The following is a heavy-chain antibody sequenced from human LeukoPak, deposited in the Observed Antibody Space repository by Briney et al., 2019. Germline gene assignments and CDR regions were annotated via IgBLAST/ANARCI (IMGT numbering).Heavy chain of an antibody. Sequence: GESLKISCKGSGFSFPNYWIGWVRQMPGKGLEWMGIIYPEDSDTRYSPSFQGHVTMSADTSIMTAYLHWSSLKASDTAMYYCVRETFGGTAFDIWGQGTMVTVSS. V-gene: IGHV5-51*01. D-gene: IGHD3-10*01. J-gene: IGHJ3*02. CDR2: IYPEDSDT. CDR3: VRETFGGTAFDI. CDR1: GFSFPNYW.